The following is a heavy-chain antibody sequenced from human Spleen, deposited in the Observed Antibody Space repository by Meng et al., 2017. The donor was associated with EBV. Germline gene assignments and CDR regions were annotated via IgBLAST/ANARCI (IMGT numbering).Heavy chain of an antibody. CDR2: ISGGGGVT. D-gene: IGHD3-3*01. V-gene: IGHV3-23*04. CDR1: GFTFSTFA. CDR3: RGSEYDFLSGRSVEADY. J-gene: IGHJ4*02. Sequence: EVLLVESGGCLVQPGGSLRLSCAASGFTFSTFAMTWVRQAPGKGLEWVSSISGGGGVTYYADSVKGRFTISRDNSKNTVHLQLNSLRAEDTAVYYCRGSEYDFLSGRSVEADYWGQGTLVTVSS.